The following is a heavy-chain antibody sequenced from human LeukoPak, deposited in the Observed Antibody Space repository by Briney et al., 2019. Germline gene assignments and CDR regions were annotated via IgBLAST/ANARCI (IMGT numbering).Heavy chain of an antibody. J-gene: IGHJ1*01. CDR2: ISAYNGKT. CDR1: GYTFNNYG. CDR3: ARADGWEAAAGTGGFCFQH. D-gene: IGHD6-13*01. Sequence: ASVKVSCKASGYTFNNYGINWVRQAPGQGLEWMGWISAYNGKTNYAQKLQGRVTMTTDTSTSTAYMELRSLRSDDTAVYYCARADGWEAAAGTGGFCFQHWGLGTLVTVSS. V-gene: IGHV1-18*01.